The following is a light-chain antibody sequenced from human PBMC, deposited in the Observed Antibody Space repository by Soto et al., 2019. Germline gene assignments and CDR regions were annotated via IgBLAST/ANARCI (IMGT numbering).Light chain of an antibody. V-gene: IGLV3-21*04. J-gene: IGLJ3*02. Sequence: SYELTQPPSVSVAPGKTARFSCGGNDIGSQSVHWYQQKPGQAPVLLIYYDRERPSGIPERFSGSNSGNTATLTNSRVEAGDEADYYCQVWDSSSDHRVFGGGTKLTVL. CDR1: DIGSQS. CDR2: YDR. CDR3: QVWDSSSDHRV.